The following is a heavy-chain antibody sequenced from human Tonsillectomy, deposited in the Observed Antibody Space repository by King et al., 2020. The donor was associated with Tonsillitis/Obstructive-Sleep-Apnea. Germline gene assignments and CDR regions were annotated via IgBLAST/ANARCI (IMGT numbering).Heavy chain of an antibody. CDR1: GFTFSRYG. J-gene: IGHJ4*02. CDR2: ILYDGSKQ. D-gene: IGHD2-15*01. CDR3: TKDIASLVSTAIFEH. Sequence: VQLVESGGGVVQPGTSLRVSCVASGFTFSRYGMHWVRQAPGKGLEWVALILYDGSKQYYADSVKGRFTISRDNSKNTLYLQMNSLRGEDTAVYYCTKDIASLVSTAIFEHWGQGTLVTVSS. V-gene: IGHV3-30*18.